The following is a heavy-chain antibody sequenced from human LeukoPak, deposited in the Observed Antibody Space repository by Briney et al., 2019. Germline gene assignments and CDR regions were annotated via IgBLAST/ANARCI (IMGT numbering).Heavy chain of an antibody. CDR3: AKWAATGGLEY. D-gene: IGHD7-27*01. V-gene: IGHV3-9*01. J-gene: IGHJ4*02. CDR1: GFIFDDYA. CDR2: INWNSGSI. Sequence: GGSLRLSCAASGFIFDDYAMHWVQQAPGKGLEWVSCINWNSGSIGYADSVKGRFTISRDNAKNSLYLQMNSLRAEDTALYYCAKWAATGGLEYWRQGALVTVSS.